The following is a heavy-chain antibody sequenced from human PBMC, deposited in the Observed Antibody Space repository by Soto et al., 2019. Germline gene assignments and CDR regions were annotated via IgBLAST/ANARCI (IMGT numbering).Heavy chain of an antibody. J-gene: IGHJ4*02. Sequence: EVQRLESGGGLVQPGGSLRLSCAASGFTFSSYAMSWVRQAPGKGLEWVSGITSGANTYYADSVKGRFTISRDNSKNTLYLQMNSLRAEDTAVYYCAKDPVPAAIYYFDYWGQGTLVTVSS. CDR3: AKDPVPAAIYYFDY. CDR2: ITSGANT. D-gene: IGHD2-2*01. CDR1: GFTFSSYA. V-gene: IGHV3-23*01.